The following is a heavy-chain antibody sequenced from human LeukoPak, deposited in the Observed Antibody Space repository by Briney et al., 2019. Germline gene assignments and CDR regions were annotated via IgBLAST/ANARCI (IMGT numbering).Heavy chain of an antibody. Sequence: PGGSLRLSCAASGFIFSSYGMHWVRQAPGKGLEWVAVIWYDGSNKYYADSVKGRFTISRGNSKNTLYLQMNSLRAEDTAVYYCARDTETGTTDYWGQGTLVTVSS. J-gene: IGHJ4*02. CDR3: ARDTETGTTDY. D-gene: IGHD1-1*01. V-gene: IGHV3-33*01. CDR2: IWYDGSNK. CDR1: GFIFSSYG.